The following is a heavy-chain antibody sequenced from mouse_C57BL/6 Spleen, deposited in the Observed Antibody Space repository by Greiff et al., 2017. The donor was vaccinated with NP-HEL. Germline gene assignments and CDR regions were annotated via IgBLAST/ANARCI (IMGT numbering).Heavy chain of an antibody. Sequence: EVQLHQSGPVLVKPGASVTMSCKACGYTFTDYYMNWVKQSHGTSLEWIGVITPYNGGTSYNQKFQGKATLTVDKSSSTAYMELNSLTSEDSAVYYCARENGNYGAMDYWGQGTSVTVSS. CDR2: ITPYNGGT. CDR3: ARENGNYGAMDY. CDR1: GYTFTDYY. J-gene: IGHJ4*01. D-gene: IGHD2-1*01. V-gene: IGHV1-19*01.